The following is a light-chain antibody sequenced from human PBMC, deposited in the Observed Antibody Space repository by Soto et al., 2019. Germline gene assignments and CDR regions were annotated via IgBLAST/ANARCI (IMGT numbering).Light chain of an antibody. J-gene: IGLJ2*01. V-gene: IGLV1-36*01. CDR2: YDD. CDR3: AACDDSLNGVV. Sequence: QSVLTQPPSVSEAPRQRVTISCSGSSSNIGNNAVNWYRQLPGKAPKLLIYYDDLLPSGVSDRFSGSKSGTSASLAISGLQSEDEADYYCAACDDSLNGVVFGGGTNLTVL. CDR1: SSNIGNNA.